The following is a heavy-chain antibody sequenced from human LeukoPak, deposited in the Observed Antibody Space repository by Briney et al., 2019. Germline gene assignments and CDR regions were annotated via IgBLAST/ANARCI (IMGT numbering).Heavy chain of an antibody. D-gene: IGHD1-26*01. CDR2: ISYDGSNK. V-gene: IGHV3-30*03. J-gene: IGHJ6*02. CDR1: GFTFSSYG. Sequence: PGRSLRLSCAASGFTFSSYGMHWVRQAPGKGLEWVAVISYDGSNKYYADSVKGRFTISRDNSKNTLYLQMNSLRDEDTAVYYCASGSQVRYSGSYYVADESDYYYYGMDVWGQGTTVTVSS. CDR3: ASGSQVRYSGSYYVADESDYYYYGMDV.